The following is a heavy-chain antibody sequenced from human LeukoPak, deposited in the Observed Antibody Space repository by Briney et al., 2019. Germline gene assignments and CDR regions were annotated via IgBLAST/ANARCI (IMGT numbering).Heavy chain of an antibody. Sequence: GGSLRLSCAASEFSVGSNYMTWVRQAPGKGLECISVIYSGGSTDYADSVKGRLTISRDNSKNTLYLQMNSLRAEDTAVYYCARVVDHDYGDYYLDYWGQGSLVTVSS. CDR3: ARVVDHDYGDYYLDY. CDR1: EFSVGSNY. V-gene: IGHV3-53*01. CDR2: IYSGGST. J-gene: IGHJ4*02. D-gene: IGHD4-17*01.